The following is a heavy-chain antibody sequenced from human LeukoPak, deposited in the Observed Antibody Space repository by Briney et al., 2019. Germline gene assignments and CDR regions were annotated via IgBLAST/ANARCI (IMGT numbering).Heavy chain of an antibody. D-gene: IGHD4-17*01. CDR1: GGSISSYY. J-gene: IGHJ1*01. Sequence: SETLSLTCTVSGGSISSYYWSWIRQPAGKGLEWIGRIYTSGSTNYNPSLKSRVTMSVDASKNQFSLKLSSVTAADTAVYYCARVGDYGDYTGYFQHWGQGSLVTVSA. CDR3: ARVGDYGDYTGYFQH. V-gene: IGHV4-4*07. CDR2: IYTSGST.